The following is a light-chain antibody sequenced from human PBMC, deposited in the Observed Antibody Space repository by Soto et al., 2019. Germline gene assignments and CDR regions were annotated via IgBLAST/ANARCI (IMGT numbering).Light chain of an antibody. CDR2: WAS. V-gene: IGKV4-1*01. CDR3: QQYYSPPYT. Sequence: DIVMTQSPDSLAVSLGERATINCKSSQSILYSSNNKNQLAWYQQKPGQPLKLLFYWASTRESGVPDRFSGSESGTDFTLTISSLQAEDVAVYYCQQYYSPPYTFGQGTKLEI. CDR1: QSILYSSNNKNQ. J-gene: IGKJ2*01.